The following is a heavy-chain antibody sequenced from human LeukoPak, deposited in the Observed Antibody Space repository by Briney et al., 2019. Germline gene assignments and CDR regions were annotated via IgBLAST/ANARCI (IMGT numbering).Heavy chain of an antibody. J-gene: IGHJ4*02. V-gene: IGHV4-4*02. Sequence: SETLSLTCAVSGGSISSSNWWSWVRQPPGKGLEWIGEIYHTGSTNYNPSLKSRVTISVDKSKNQFSLKLSSVTAADTAVYYCARDGAVAGHFDYWGQGTLVTVSS. CDR2: IYHTGST. CDR3: ARDGAVAGHFDY. CDR1: GGSISSSNW. D-gene: IGHD6-19*01.